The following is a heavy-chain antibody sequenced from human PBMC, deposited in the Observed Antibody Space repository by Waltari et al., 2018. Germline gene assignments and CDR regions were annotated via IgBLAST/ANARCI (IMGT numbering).Heavy chain of an antibody. J-gene: IGHJ1*01. CDR3: AKDEGYAGKDGDLRH. D-gene: IGHD2-2*01. Sequence: EVQLVESGGDLVQPGESLRLSCGISGFLFSKYAMSWVRQAPGKGVGWVSCISGEGENSYYADSVKGRFTISRDNSRNILYLQMNRLRADDTGVYYCAKDEGYAGKDGDLRHWGQGSLVSVSS. V-gene: IGHV3-23*04. CDR1: GFLFSKYA. CDR2: ISGEGENS.